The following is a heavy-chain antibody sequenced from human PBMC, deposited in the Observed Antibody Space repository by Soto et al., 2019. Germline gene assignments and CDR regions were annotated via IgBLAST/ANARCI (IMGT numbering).Heavy chain of an antibody. CDR2: IPYDGSNK. CDR1: GFSFNPYV. Sequence: PGGSLRLSCVASGFSFNPYVMAWVRQAPGKGLEWVAVIPYDGSNKHYADSVKGLFTISRDNSKNTLYLQMNSLRAEDTAVYYCAKVPSSGSYFGSFDYWGQGTLVTVSS. D-gene: IGHD1-26*01. V-gene: IGHV3-30*18. J-gene: IGHJ4*02. CDR3: AKVPSSGSYFGSFDY.